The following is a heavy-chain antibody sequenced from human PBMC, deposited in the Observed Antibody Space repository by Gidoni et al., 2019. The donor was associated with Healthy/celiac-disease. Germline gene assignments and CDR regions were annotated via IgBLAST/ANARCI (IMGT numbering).Heavy chain of an antibody. D-gene: IGHD3-10*01. CDR1: GGSISSYY. V-gene: IGHV4-59*01. CDR3: ARGVRGVTTNDWFDP. J-gene: IGHJ5*02. Sequence: QVQLQESGPGLVKPSATLSLTCTVSGGSISSYYWSWIRQPPGKGLEWIGYIYYSGSTNYNPSLKSRVTIAVDTSKNQFSLKLSSVTAADTAVYYCARGVRGVTTNDWFDPWGQGTLVTVSS. CDR2: IYYSGST.